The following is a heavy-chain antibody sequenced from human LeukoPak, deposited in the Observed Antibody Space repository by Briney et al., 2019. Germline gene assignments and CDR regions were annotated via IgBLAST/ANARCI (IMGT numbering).Heavy chain of an antibody. CDR3: ARDLSRAFDI. Sequence: GSLRLFCGASWVTVSSNYMSWVRQAPGKGLEWVSVIYSGGSTYYADSVKGRFTISRDNSKNTLYLQMNSLRAEDTAVYYCARDLSRAFDIWGQGTVVTVSS. CDR2: IYSGGST. D-gene: IGHD2/OR15-2a*01. CDR1: WVTVSSNY. V-gene: IGHV3-53*01. J-gene: IGHJ3*02.